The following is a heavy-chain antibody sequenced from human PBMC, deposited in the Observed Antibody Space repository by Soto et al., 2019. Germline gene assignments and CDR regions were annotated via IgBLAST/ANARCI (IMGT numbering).Heavy chain of an antibody. CDR2: ISYDGSNN. CDR1: GFTFSSYG. J-gene: IGHJ4*02. V-gene: IGHV3-30*18. CDR3: AKDIYKGAAGTLLDY. Sequence: ESGGGVVQPGRSLRLSCAASGFTFSSYGMHWVRQAPGKGLEWVAVISYDGSNNYYADSVKGRFTISRDNSKNTLYLEIDSLRAEDTAVYYCAKDIYKGAAGTLLDYWGQGTLVTVSS. D-gene: IGHD6-13*01.